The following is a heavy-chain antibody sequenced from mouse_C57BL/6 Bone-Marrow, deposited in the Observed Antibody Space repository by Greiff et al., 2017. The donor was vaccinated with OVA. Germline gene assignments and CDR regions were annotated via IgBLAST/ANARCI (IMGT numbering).Heavy chain of an antibody. D-gene: IGHD1-1*01. J-gene: IGHJ2*01. Sequence: EVMLVESEGGLVQPGSSMKLSCTASGFTFSDYYMAWVRQVPEKGLEWVANINYDGSSTYYLDSFKSRFIIARDNAKNILYLQMSSLKSEDTATYYCARETTESFDYWGQGTTLTVSS. V-gene: IGHV5-16*01. CDR1: GFTFSDYY. CDR3: ARETTESFDY. CDR2: INYDGSST.